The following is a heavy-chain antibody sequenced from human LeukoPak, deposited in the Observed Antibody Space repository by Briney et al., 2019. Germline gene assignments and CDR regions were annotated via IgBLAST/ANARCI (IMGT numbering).Heavy chain of an antibody. D-gene: IGHD3-22*01. CDR1: GFTFSSYW. CDR2: IKSDGST. Sequence: GGSLRLSCAASGFTFSSYWMHRVRQAPGKGLVWVSRIKSDGSTNYADSVKGRFTISRDNAKNTVSLQMNSLRAGDTGVYFCARAPSEIGGYYPEYFRHWGQGTLVTVSS. J-gene: IGHJ1*01. CDR3: ARAPSEIGGYYPEYFRH. V-gene: IGHV3-74*01.